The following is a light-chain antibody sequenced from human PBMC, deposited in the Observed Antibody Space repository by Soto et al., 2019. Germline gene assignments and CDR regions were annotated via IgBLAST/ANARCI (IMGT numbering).Light chain of an antibody. Sequence: SVLTQPPSVSGAPGQRVTISCTGSGSNIGAGYDVHWYQQLPGTAPKLLIYGNSNRPSGVPDRFSGSKSGTSASLAITGLQAEDEADYYCQSYDSSLSGSVVFGGGTKLTVL. J-gene: IGLJ2*01. CDR2: GNS. CDR3: QSYDSSLSGSVV. V-gene: IGLV1-40*01. CDR1: GSNIGAGYD.